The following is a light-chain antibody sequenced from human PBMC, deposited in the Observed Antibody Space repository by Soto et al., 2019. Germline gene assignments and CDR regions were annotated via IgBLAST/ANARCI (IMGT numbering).Light chain of an antibody. Sequence: QSVLTLPPSASGSPGQSVTIACTGTSSDVGGYNYVSWYQQHPGKAPKLMIYGVSERPSGVPDRFSGSKSGNTASLTVSGLQAGDEADYYCSSYAGTNNYVVFGGGTKLTVL. CDR2: GVS. CDR3: SSYAGTNNYVV. V-gene: IGLV2-8*01. J-gene: IGLJ2*01. CDR1: SSDVGGYNY.